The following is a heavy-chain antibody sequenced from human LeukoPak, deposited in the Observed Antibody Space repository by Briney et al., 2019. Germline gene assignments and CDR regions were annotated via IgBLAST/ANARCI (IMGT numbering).Heavy chain of an antibody. D-gene: IGHD3-3*01. CDR1: GFIFSSYG. Sequence: GGSLRLSCAASGFIFSSYGMHWVRQAPGKGLEWVAFIRYDGSIKSDADSVKGRFTISRDNSKNTLYLQMTSLRADDTAVYYCADYGVSGVRNNFYWGQGTLVTVSS. CDR2: IRYDGSIK. J-gene: IGHJ4*02. V-gene: IGHV3-30*02. CDR3: ADYGVSGVRNNFY.